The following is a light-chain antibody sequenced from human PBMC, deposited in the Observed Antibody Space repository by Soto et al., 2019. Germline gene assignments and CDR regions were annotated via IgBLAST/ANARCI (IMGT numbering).Light chain of an antibody. CDR3: AAWEDSLNGVV. Sequence: QSVLTQPPSASGTPGQRVIISCSGSSSNIGSNPVNWYQQLPGTAPKLLIYSNNQRPSGVPDRISGSKSGTSASLAISGLQSEDEADYYWAAWEDSLNGVVFGGGTKLTVL. CDR2: SNN. V-gene: IGLV1-44*01. CDR1: SSNIGSNP. J-gene: IGLJ2*01.